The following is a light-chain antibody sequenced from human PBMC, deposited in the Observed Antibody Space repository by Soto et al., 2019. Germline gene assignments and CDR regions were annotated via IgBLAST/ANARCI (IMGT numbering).Light chain of an antibody. J-gene: IGLJ2*01. CDR1: SSNIGAGYE. CDR2: ADT. V-gene: IGLV1-40*01. Sequence: QSVLTQPPSVSGAPGQRVTISCTGSSSNIGAGYEVHWYQQLPGTAPKLLIFADTNRPSGVPDRFSGSKSGTSASLAITGLHADDEADYYCQSYDSSLSGSVFGGGTKLTVL. CDR3: QSYDSSLSGSV.